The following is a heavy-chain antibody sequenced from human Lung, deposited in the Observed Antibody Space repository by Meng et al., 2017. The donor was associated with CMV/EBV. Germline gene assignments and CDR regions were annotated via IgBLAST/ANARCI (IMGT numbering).Heavy chain of an antibody. CDR2: ISGSGRNAI. J-gene: IGHJ3*02. D-gene: IGHD3-10*01. CDR1: GFIFSNYD. Sequence: SXKISCEASGFIFSNYDMNWVRQAPGKGLEWVSYISGSGRNAIYYADTVRGRSTISRHSAKNSLYLQLNSLRAEDTAVYYCAREGAGGAFDIWGQGTLVTVSS. V-gene: IGHV3-48*03. CDR3: AREGAGGAFDI.